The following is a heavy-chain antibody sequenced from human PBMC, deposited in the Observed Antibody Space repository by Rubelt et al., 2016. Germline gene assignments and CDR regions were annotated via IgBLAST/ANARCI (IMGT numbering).Heavy chain of an antibody. CDR2: LSWDDDK. CDR3: ASLAGARPGCDAFDL. J-gene: IGHJ3*01. CDR1: GFSLSTSGVG. V-gene: IGHV2-5*02. Sequence: QITLKESGPTLVKPTQTLTLTCTFSGFSLSTSGVGVGWIRQPPGKALEWLALLSWDDDKLYSPPLKSRLTISNDTSKNQVVLTMTHMDPVDTAPYFRASLAGARPGCDAFDLWGQGTMVTVS. D-gene: IGHD2-15*01.